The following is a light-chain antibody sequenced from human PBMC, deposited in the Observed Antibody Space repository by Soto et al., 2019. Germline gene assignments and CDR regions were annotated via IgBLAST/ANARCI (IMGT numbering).Light chain of an antibody. Sequence: QSVLTQPPSASGTPGQRVTISCSGSSSHIGSNTVNWYQQLPGTAPKLLIYSNNQRPSGVPDRFSGPKSGTSASLAISGLQSEDEADYYCAAWDDSLNGRYVFGTGTKVTVL. CDR2: SNN. CDR1: SSHIGSNT. V-gene: IGLV1-44*01. J-gene: IGLJ1*01. CDR3: AAWDDSLNGRYV.